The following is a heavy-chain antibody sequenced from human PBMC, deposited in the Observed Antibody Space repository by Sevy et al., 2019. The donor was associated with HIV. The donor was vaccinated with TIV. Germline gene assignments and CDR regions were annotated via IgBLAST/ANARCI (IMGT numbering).Heavy chain of an antibody. CDR2: ISSSSSTI. J-gene: IGHJ2*01. CDR1: GFTFSSYS. CDR3: ASSPGAAGTSFWYFDL. Sequence: GGSLRLSCAASGFTFSSYSMSWVRQAPGKGLEWVSYISSSSSTIYYADSVKGRFTISRDNAKNSLYLQMNSLRDEDTAVYYCASSPGAAGTSFWYFDLWGRGTLVTVSS. V-gene: IGHV3-48*02. D-gene: IGHD6-13*01.